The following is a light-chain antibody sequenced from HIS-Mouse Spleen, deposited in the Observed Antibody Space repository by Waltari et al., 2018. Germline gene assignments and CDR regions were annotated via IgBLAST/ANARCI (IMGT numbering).Light chain of an antibody. CDR2: EDS. V-gene: IGLV3-10*01. CDR3: YSTDSSGNHRV. CDR1: ALPKKL. J-gene: IGLJ2*01. Sequence: SYELTQPPSVSVSPGPTARIPCSGDALPKKLAYWYQQKSGQAPVLVIYEDSKRPSGIPERFSGSSSGTMATLTISGAQVEDEADYYCYSTDSSGNHRVFGGGTKLTVL.